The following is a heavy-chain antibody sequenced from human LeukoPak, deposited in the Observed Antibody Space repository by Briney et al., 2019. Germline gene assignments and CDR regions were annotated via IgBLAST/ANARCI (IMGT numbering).Heavy chain of an antibody. D-gene: IGHD6-13*01. CDR3: ARERPSSSWLFDY. V-gene: IGHV3-30*14. J-gene: IGHJ4*02. CDR2: ISYDGSNK. Sequence: PGGSLRLSCAASGFTFSTYAMHWVRQAPGKGLEWVADISYDGSNKYYTDSVKGRFTISRDNSKNTLYLQMNSLRAEDTAVYYCARERPSSSWLFDYWGQGTLVTVSS. CDR1: GFTFSTYA.